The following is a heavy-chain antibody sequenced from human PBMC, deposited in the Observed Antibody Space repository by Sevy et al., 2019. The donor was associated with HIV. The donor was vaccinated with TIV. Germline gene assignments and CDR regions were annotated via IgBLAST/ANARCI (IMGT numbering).Heavy chain of an antibody. CDR2: ISSSSSYI. J-gene: IGHJ6*02. CDR3: ARDTPSSSCVDYYYYGMDV. CDR1: GFTFSSYS. D-gene: IGHD6-13*01. V-gene: IGHV3-21*01. Sequence: GGSLRLSCAASGFTFSSYSMNWVRQAPGKGLEWVSSISSSSSYIYYADSVKGRFTISRDNAKNSLYLQMNSLRAEDTAVYYCARDTPSSSCVDYYYYGMDVWGQGTTVTVSS.